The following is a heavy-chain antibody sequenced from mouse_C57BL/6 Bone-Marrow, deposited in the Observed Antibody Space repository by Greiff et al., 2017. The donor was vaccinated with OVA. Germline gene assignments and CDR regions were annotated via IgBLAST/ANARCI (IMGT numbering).Heavy chain of an antibody. D-gene: IGHD3-1*01. CDR3: ASFCTARATRGVYYAMVY. V-gene: IGHV1-64*01. Sequence: QVQLQQPGAELVKPGASVKLSCKASGYTFTSYWMHWVKQRPGQGLEWIGMIHPNSGSTNFNEKFKSKATLTVDKSSSTAYMQLSSLTSEDSAVYYCASFCTARATRGVYYAMVYWGQGTSVTVSS. CDR1: GYTFTSYW. CDR2: IHPNSGST. J-gene: IGHJ4*01.